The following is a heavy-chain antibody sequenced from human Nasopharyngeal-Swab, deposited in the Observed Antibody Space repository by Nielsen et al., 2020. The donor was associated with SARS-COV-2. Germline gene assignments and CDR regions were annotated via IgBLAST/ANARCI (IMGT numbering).Heavy chain of an antibody. CDR1: RGTFSSYA. V-gene: IGHV1-69*13. Sequence: SVKVSCKASRGTFSSYAISLVRQAPGQGLEWMGGIIPIFGTANYAQKFQGRVTITADESTSTAYMELSSLRSEDTAVYYCARSGYSSSWYQHSYYYYGMDVWGQGTTVTVSS. J-gene: IGHJ6*02. CDR3: ARSGYSSSWYQHSYYYYGMDV. CDR2: IIPIFGTA. D-gene: IGHD6-13*01.